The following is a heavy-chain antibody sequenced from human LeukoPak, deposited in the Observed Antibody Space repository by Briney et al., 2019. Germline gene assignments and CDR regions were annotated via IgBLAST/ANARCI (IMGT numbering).Heavy chain of an antibody. J-gene: IGHJ6*03. D-gene: IGHD6-13*01. Sequence: PSETLSLTCTVSGGSISSYYWSWIRQPPGKGLEWIAYMYYSGSTNYNPSLKSRITISLDTSKNQFSLKLSSVTAADTAVYYCARGLWQQTLYYYYYMDVWGKGTTVTVSS. CDR1: GGSISSYY. CDR2: MYYSGST. CDR3: ARGLWQQTLYYYYYMDV. V-gene: IGHV4-59*12.